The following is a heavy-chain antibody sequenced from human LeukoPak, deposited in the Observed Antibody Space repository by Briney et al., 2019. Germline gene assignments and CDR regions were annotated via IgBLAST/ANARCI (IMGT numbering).Heavy chain of an antibody. CDR2: IFHTGSA. CDR1: GYSISSGYY. Sequence: SETLSLTCNVSGYSISSGYYWGWIRQPPGKGLEYIGSIFHTGSADYNPSLKSRVTLSVDTSKNQFSLKLNSVTAADTAVYYCVRERGKQWLFWGQGTLVPVSS. CDR3: VRERGKQWLF. D-gene: IGHD6-19*01. J-gene: IGHJ4*02. V-gene: IGHV4-38-2*02.